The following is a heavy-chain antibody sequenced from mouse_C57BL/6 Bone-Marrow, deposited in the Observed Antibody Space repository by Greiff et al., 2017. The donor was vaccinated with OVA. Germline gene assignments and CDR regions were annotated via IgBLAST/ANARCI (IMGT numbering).Heavy chain of an antibody. CDR3: ARLRTVVAGRWYFDV. D-gene: IGHD1-1*01. CDR1: GYAFSSSW. J-gene: IGHJ1*03. Sequence: VQLQQSGPELVKPGASVKISCKASGYAFSSSWMNWVKQRPGKGLEWIGRIYPGDGDTNYNGKFKGKATLTADKSSSTAYMQLSSLTSEDSAVYYCARLRTVVAGRWYFDVWGTGTTVTVSS. CDR2: IYPGDGDT. V-gene: IGHV1-82*01.